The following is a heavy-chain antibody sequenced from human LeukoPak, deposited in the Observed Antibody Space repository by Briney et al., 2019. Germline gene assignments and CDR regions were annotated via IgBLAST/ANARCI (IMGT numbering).Heavy chain of an antibody. J-gene: IGHJ3*02. Sequence: PSETLSLTCTVSGGSISRYYWCWIRQPPGKGLEWIGYIYYSGSTNYNPSLKSRVTISVDTSKNQFSLKLSSVTAADTAVYYCARVWWYGGNSGGATGAFDIWGQGTIVTVSS. CDR2: IYYSGST. CDR1: GGSISRYY. D-gene: IGHD4-23*01. CDR3: ARVWWYGGNSGGATGAFDI. V-gene: IGHV4-59*01.